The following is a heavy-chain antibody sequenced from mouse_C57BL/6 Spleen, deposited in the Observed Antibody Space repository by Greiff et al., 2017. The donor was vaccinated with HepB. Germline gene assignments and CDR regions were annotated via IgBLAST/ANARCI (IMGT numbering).Heavy chain of an antibody. CDR3: ERYYYGSSYAMDY. CDR2: IDPSDSYT. V-gene: IGHV1-69*01. D-gene: IGHD1-1*01. J-gene: IGHJ4*01. CDR1: GYTFTSYW. Sequence: VQLQQSGAELVMPGASVKLSCKASGYTFTSYWMHWVKQRPGQGLEWIGEIDPSDSYTNYNQKFKGKSTLTVDKSSSTAYMQLSSLTSEDSAVYYCERYYYGSSYAMDYWGQGTSVTVSS.